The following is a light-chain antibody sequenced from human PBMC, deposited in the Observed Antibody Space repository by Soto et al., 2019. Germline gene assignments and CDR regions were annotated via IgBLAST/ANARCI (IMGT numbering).Light chain of an antibody. CDR1: QSVRSSY. Sequence: EIVLTQSPGTLSLSPGERATLSCRASQSVRSSYLAWYQQKLGQAPRLLIYGVSNRATGIPDRFSGSGSGTDFTLTISRLESEDFAVYYCQQYGTLPWTFGQGTKVEIK. J-gene: IGKJ1*01. V-gene: IGKV3-20*01. CDR3: QQYGTLPWT. CDR2: GVS.